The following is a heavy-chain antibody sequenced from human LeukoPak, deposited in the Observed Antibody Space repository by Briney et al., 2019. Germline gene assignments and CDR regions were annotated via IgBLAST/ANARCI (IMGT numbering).Heavy chain of an antibody. V-gene: IGHV3-33*01. CDR3: ARDGSSGWTWYFDY. Sequence: QTGGSLRLSCAASGFTFSSYGMHWVRQAPGKGLEWVAVIWYDGSNKYYADSVKGRFTISRDNSKNTLYLQMNSLRAEDTAVYYCARDGSSGWTWYFDYWGQGTLVTVSS. J-gene: IGHJ4*02. CDR2: IWYDGSNK. CDR1: GFTFSSYG. D-gene: IGHD6-19*01.